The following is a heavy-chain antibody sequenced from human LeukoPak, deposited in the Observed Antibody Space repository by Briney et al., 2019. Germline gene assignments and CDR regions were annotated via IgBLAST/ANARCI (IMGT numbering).Heavy chain of an antibody. CDR2: INHSGST. CDR3: ARDPRVDIVATYHVSRSDY. Sequence: SETLSLTCAVYGGSFSGYYWSWIRQPPGKGLEWIGEINHSGSTNYNPSLKSRVTISVDTSKNQFSLKLSSVTAADTAVYYCARDPRVDIVATYHVSRSDYWGQGTLVTVSS. D-gene: IGHD5-12*01. CDR1: GGSFSGYY. V-gene: IGHV4-34*01. J-gene: IGHJ4*02.